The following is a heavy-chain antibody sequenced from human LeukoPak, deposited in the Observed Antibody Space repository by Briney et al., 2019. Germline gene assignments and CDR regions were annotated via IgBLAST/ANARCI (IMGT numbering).Heavy chain of an antibody. V-gene: IGHV4-4*07. J-gene: IGHJ4*02. CDR1: GGSISSYY. CDR2: IYTSGST. D-gene: IGHD3-9*01. CDR3: AREGYYDILTGYYKGGNDY. Sequence: ETLSLTCTVSGGSISSYYWSWIRQPAGKGLEWIGRIYTSGSTNYNPSLKSRVTMSVDTSKNQFSLKLSSVTAADTAVYYCAREGYYDILTGYYKGGNDYWGQGTLVTVSS.